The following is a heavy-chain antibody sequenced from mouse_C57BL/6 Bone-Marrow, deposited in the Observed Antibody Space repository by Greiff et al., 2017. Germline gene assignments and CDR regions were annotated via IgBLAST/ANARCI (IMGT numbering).Heavy chain of an antibody. D-gene: IGHD2-2*01. CDR1: GFNIKDDY. CDR3: TTEVRNFDY. J-gene: IGHJ2*01. V-gene: IGHV14-4*01. CDR2: IDPENGDT. Sequence: VQLQQSGAELVRPGASVKLSCTASGFNIKDDYMHWVKQRPEQGLEWIGWIDPENGDTEYASKFQGKATITADTSSNTAYLQLSSLTSEDTAVYYCTTEVRNFDYWGQGTTLTVSS.